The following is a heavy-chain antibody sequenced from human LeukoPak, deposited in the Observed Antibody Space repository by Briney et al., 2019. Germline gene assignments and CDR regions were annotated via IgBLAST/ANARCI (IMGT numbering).Heavy chain of an antibody. V-gene: IGHV3-33*01. Sequence: PGGSLRLSCAASGFTFNNRAMHWVRQAPGKGLEWVAMIWHDGSYKYYADSVTGRFTISRDDSQNTLYLQMSSLRAEDTAVYYCARDGRHNYNLDYWGHGTLVTVSS. J-gene: IGHJ4*01. D-gene: IGHD4-11*01. CDR2: IWHDGSYK. CDR1: GFTFNNRA. CDR3: ARDGRHNYNLDY.